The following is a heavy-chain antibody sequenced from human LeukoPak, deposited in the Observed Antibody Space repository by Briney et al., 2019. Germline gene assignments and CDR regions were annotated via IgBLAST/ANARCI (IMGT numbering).Heavy chain of an antibody. Sequence: ASVKVSCKASGGTFSNYAITWVRQAPGQGLEWMGGIVPIFGTANYAQKFQGRVTITADESTSTAYIELSSLRSEDTAVYYCARGRCNSGSCSSHYYYYMDVWGKGTMVTVSS. V-gene: IGHV1-69*13. CDR1: GGTFSNYA. D-gene: IGHD2-15*01. CDR2: IVPIFGTA. CDR3: ARGRCNSGSCSSHYYYYMDV. J-gene: IGHJ6*03.